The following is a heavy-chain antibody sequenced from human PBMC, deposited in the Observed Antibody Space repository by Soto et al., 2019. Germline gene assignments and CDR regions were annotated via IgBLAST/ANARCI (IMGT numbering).Heavy chain of an antibody. J-gene: IGHJ5*02. D-gene: IGHD2-21*01. Sequence: LRLSCAASGFTFSDYWMTWVRQTPGKGLEGVANMNPDGSEQYYLDSVKGRFTISRDNAKNSLYLQMNNLRGEDKAVYYCTRDLNHDCGPWGQGTQVIVSS. CDR2: MNPDGSEQ. CDR3: TRDLNHDCGP. CDR1: GFTFSDYW. V-gene: IGHV3-7*04.